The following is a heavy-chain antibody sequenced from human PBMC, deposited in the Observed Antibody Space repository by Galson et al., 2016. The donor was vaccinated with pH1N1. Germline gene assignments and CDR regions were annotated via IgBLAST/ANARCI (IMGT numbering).Heavy chain of an antibody. Sequence: SLRLSCQASGFIFSNYGMHWVRQAPGKGLEWVALISYDGSITYYADPVTGRFTISRDNSNRTPYLQLNSLRPEDTSLYYCAKDPSSGYDYFYFDYLGQGTPVTVSS. V-gene: IGHV3-30*18. J-gene: IGHJ4*02. CDR3: AKDPSSGYDYFYFDY. CDR2: ISYDGSIT. D-gene: IGHD5-12*01. CDR1: GFIFSNYG.